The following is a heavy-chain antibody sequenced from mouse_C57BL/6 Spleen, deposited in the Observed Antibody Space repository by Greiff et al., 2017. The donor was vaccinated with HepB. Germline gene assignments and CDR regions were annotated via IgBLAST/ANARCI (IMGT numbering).Heavy chain of an antibody. CDR3: ERKHYGSSFWFAY. Sequence: VQLQQSGAELMKPGASVKLSCKATGYTFTGYWIEWVKQRPGHGLEWIGEILPGSGSTNYNEKFEGKATFTADTSSNTAYMQLSSLKTDDSAIYYCERKHYGSSFWFAYWGQGTLVTVSA. V-gene: IGHV1-9*01. CDR2: ILPGSGST. D-gene: IGHD1-1*01. J-gene: IGHJ3*01. CDR1: GYTFTGYW.